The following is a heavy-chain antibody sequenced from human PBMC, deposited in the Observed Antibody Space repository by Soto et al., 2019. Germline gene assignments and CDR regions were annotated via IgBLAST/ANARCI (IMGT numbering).Heavy chain of an antibody. CDR2: IIPILGIA. J-gene: IGHJ6*02. CDR1: GGTFSSYT. D-gene: IGHD2-2*01. CDR3: ARLSCSSTSCRSAAGMDV. V-gene: IGHV1-69*02. Sequence: SVKVSCKASGGTFSSYTISWVRQAPGQGLEWMGRIIPILGIANYAQKFQGRVTITADKSTSTAYMELSSLRSEDTAVYYCARLSCSSTSCRSAAGMDVWGQGTTVTVSS.